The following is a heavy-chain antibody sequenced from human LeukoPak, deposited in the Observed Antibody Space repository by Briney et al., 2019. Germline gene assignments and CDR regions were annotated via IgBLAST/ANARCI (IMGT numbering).Heavy chain of an antibody. V-gene: IGHV1-18*01. Sequence: ASVKVSCKASGYTFTSYGISWVRQAPGQGLEWMGRISAYNGNTNYAQKLQGRVTMTTDTSTSTAYMELRSLRSDDTAVYYCARDGFMVATFHYYGMDVWGQGTTVTVSS. J-gene: IGHJ6*02. CDR1: GYTFTSYG. CDR2: ISAYNGNT. CDR3: ARDGFMVATFHYYGMDV. D-gene: IGHD5-12*01.